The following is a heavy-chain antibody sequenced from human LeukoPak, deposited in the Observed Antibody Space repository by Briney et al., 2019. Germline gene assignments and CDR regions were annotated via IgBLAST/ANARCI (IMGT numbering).Heavy chain of an antibody. J-gene: IGHJ4*02. V-gene: IGHV3-21*01. D-gene: IGHD3-10*01. CDR2: ISSSSSYI. Sequence: GGSLRLSCAAPGFTFSSYSMNWVRQAPGKGLEWVSSISSSSSYIYYADSVKGRFTISRDNAKNSLYLQMNSLRAEDTAVYYCARGYGSGSYAIDYWGQGTLVTVSS. CDR1: GFTFSSYS. CDR3: ARGYGSGSYAIDY.